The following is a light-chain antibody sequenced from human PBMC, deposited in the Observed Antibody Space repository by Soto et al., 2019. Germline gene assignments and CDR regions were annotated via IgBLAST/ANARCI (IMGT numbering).Light chain of an antibody. CDR2: EVS. Sequence: QSALTQPASVSGSPGQSITISCTGTSSDVGGYNYVSWFQHHPGKAPKLIIYEVSYRPSGVSNRFSGSKSGDTASLTISVLQAEDEADYYCSSFTNTISRDAFGTGTKVTVL. J-gene: IGLJ1*01. V-gene: IGLV2-14*01. CDR3: SSFTNTISRDA. CDR1: SSDVGGYNY.